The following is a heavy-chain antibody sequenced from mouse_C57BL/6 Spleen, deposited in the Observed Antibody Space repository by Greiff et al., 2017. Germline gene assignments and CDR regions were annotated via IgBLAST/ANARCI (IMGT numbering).Heavy chain of an antibody. D-gene: IGHD1-1*01. Sequence: QVQLQQPGAELVRPGSSVKLSCKASGYTFTSYWMHWVKQRPIQGLEWIGNIDPSDSETHYNQKFKDKATLTVDKSSSTAYMQLRSLTSEDSAVYDCARSYYGSSYNAMDYWGQGTSVTVSS. CDR1: GYTFTSYW. J-gene: IGHJ4*01. CDR3: ARSYYGSSYNAMDY. V-gene: IGHV1-52*01. CDR2: IDPSDSET.